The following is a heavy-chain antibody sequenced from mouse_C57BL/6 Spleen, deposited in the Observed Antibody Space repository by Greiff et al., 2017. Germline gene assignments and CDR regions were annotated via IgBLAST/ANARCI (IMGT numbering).Heavy chain of an antibody. CDR1: GYTFTDYN. CDR3: ARGSYGSSPSWFAY. D-gene: IGHD1-1*01. Sequence: VQLKQSGPELVKPGASVKIPCKASGYTFTDYNMDWVKQSHGKSLEWIGDINPNNGGTIYNQKFKGKATLTVDKSSSTAYMELRSLTSEDTAVYYCARGSYGSSPSWFAYWGQGTLVTVSA. V-gene: IGHV1-18*01. CDR2: INPNNGGT. J-gene: IGHJ3*01.